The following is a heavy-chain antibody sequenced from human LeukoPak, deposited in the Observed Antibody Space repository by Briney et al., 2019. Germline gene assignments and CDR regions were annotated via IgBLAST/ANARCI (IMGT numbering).Heavy chain of an antibody. CDR2: MDYSGST. CDR1: GGSISTSNYY. D-gene: IGHD2-2*01. CDR3: ARDRSSISWFYY. V-gene: IGHV4-39*07. J-gene: IGHJ4*02. Sequence: SETLSLTCTVSGGSISTSNYYWGWIRQPPGKGLEWIGTMDYSGSTYYNPSLKSRVTISVDTSKNQFSLKLSSVTAADTAIYYCARDRSSISWFYYWGQGTLVTVSS.